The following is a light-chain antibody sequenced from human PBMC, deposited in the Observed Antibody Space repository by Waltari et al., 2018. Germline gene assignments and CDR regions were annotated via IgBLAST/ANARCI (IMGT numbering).Light chain of an antibody. CDR3: SSYTTSTVV. Sequence: QSALTQPASASGSPGQSITISCTGTSSDVGGYKYVSWYQQHPGKAPNLLIYDVSNRPSGVSNGFSGSKSGNTSSRTISGLQAAEEADYSCSSYTTSTVVFGGGTKLTVL. J-gene: IGLJ3*02. CDR2: DVS. V-gene: IGLV2-14*03. CDR1: SSDVGGYKY.